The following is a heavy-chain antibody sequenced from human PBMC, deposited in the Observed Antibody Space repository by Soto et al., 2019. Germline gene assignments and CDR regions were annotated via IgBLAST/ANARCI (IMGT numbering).Heavy chain of an antibody. CDR3: TRLYGV. V-gene: IGHV3-15*07. Sequence: EVQLVESGGGFVKPGGSLRLSCAASGLTFSNTWLNWVRQGPVRGLEWVGRIKSNPDGGTTDYAAPVKGRFTISRDDSKNTMYPEMDSLKTEDTAVYYCTRLYGVWGQGTTVTVSS. J-gene: IGHJ6*02. CDR2: IKSNPDGGTT. CDR1: GLTFSNTW. D-gene: IGHD3-10*01.